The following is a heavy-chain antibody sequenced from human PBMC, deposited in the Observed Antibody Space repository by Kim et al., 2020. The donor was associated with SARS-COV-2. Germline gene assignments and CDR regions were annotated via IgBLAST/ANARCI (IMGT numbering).Heavy chain of an antibody. CDR1: GGSISSGDYY. Sequence: SETLSLTCNVSGGSISSGDYYWTWIRQPPGKGLEWIGCISYSGTTYYNPSLKSRLTISLDTSKNQFSLKLNSVTAADTAVYYCASIGTYVRNFDSGGQGSPATVSS. D-gene: IGHD1-26*01. V-gene: IGHV4-30-4*01. CDR2: ISYSGTT. J-gene: IGHJ4*02. CDR3: ASIGTYVRNFDS.